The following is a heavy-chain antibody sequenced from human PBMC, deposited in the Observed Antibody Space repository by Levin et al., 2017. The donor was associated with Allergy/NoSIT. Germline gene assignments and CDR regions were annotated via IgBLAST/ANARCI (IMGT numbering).Heavy chain of an antibody. V-gene: IGHV3-53*01. CDR3: ARDQFLHGSASGGWLDS. J-gene: IGHJ5*01. D-gene: IGHD3-10*01. CDR1: GFTVSSNY. CDR2: IYSDGRT. Sequence: ETLFLTCAASGFTVSSNYMNWVRQAPGKGLEWVSVIYSDGRTFYADSVKGRVTISRDNSKNTLYLQMNSLGVEDTAVYYCARDQFLHGSASGGWLDSWGQGTLVTVSS.